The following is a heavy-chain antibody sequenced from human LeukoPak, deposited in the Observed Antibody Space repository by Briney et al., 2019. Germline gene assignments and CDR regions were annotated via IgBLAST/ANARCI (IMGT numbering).Heavy chain of an antibody. CDR2: IYSAGNT. CDR3: ARGNNNFDY. D-gene: IGHD2/OR15-2a*01. CDR1: GFTVSSNY. J-gene: IGHJ4*02. Sequence: GGSLRLSCAASGFTVSSNYLSWVRQAPGKGLEWVSIIYSAGNTYYADSVRGRFTISRDNSKNTLYLQMNSLRAEDTAVYYCARGNNNFDYWGQGTLVTVSS. V-gene: IGHV3-66*01.